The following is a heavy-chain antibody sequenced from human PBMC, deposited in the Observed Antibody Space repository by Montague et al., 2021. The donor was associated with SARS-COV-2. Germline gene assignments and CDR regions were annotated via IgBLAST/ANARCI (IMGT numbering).Heavy chain of an antibody. J-gene: IGHJ4*02. Sequence: CAISGDSVSSNIAAWNWTRQSPSRGLEWLGRTYYRSKWYNDYAVSVRSRITISPDTSKNQFSLQLNSVTPEDTAVYYCIQERGPGRTTWHYFDYWGQGTLVTVSS. CDR2: TYYRSKWYN. V-gene: IGHV6-1*01. CDR1: GDSVSSNIAA. CDR3: IQERGPGRTTWHYFDY. D-gene: IGHD1-14*01.